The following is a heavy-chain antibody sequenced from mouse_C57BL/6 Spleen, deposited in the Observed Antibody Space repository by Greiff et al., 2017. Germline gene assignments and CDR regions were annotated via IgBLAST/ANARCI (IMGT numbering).Heavy chain of an antibody. CDR1: GYTFTSYW. J-gene: IGHJ2*01. Sequence: VQLQQSGAELAKPGASVKLSCKASGYTFTSYWMHWVKQRPGQGLEWIGYINPSSGYTKYNQKFKNKAPLTADKSSSTAYMQLSSLTYEDSAVYDCAMYGNCEYYFDYWGQGTTLTVSS. D-gene: IGHD2-10*02. V-gene: IGHV1-7*01. CDR2: INPSSGYT. CDR3: AMYGNCEYYFDY.